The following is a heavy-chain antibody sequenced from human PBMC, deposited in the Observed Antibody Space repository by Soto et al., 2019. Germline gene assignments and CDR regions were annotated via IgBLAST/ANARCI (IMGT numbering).Heavy chain of an antibody. CDR1: GYTFTSYA. CDR3: ARAPNYYGSGSYYNWFDP. Sequence: ASVKVSCKASGYTFTSYAMHWVRQAPGQRLEWMGWINAGNGNTKYSQKFQGGVTITRDTSASAAYMELSSLRSEDTAVYYCARAPNYYGSGSYYNWFDPWGQGTLVTVSS. V-gene: IGHV1-3*01. D-gene: IGHD3-10*01. J-gene: IGHJ5*02. CDR2: INAGNGNT.